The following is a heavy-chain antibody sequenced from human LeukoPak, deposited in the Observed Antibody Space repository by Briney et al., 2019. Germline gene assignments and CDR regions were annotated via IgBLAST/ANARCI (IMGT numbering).Heavy chain of an antibody. V-gene: IGHV3-15*01. CDR3: AKKLGVTTYAAFDI. D-gene: IGHD4-17*01. CDR2: IKSKTDGGTT. Sequence: GGSLRLSCAASGFTFSNAWMRWVRQAPGKGLEWVGRIKSKTDGGTTDYAAPVKGRFTISRGNSKNTLYLQMNSLRGEDTAVYYCAKKLGVTTYAAFDIWGQGTMVTVSS. CDR1: GFTFSNAW. J-gene: IGHJ3*02.